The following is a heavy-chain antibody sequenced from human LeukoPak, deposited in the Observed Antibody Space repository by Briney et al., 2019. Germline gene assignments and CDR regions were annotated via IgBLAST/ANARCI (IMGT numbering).Heavy chain of an antibody. CDR1: GFTVSSNY. CDR2: IYSGGST. CDR3: ARSRDGYNDRYDY. Sequence: GGSLRLSCAASGFTVSSNYMSWVRQAPGKGLEWVSVIYSGGSTYYADSVKGRFTISRDNSKNTLYLQMNSLRAEDTAVYYCARSRDGYNDRYDYWGQGTLVTVSS. J-gene: IGHJ4*02. V-gene: IGHV3-66*01. D-gene: IGHD5-24*01.